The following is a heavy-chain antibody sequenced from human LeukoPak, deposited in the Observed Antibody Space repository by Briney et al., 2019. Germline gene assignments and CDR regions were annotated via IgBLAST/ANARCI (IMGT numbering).Heavy chain of an antibody. D-gene: IGHD2-2*03. J-gene: IGHJ5*02. V-gene: IGHV4-39*02. CDR3: ARLWIVATWFDA. Sequence: PSETLSLTCTVSNGSMTSDSYYWAWVRQPPGKGLEWIGTIFYSGKTYYSASLKSRVTVSLDTSKKNFSLRLSSVTAADTAVYYCARLWIVATWFDAWGQGALVTVSS. CDR2: IFYSGKT. CDR1: NGSMTSDSYY.